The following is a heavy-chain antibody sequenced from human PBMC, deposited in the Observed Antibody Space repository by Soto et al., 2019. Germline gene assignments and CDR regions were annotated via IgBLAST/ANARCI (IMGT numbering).Heavy chain of an antibody. CDR2: IYPGDSDT. Sequence: GESLKISCKGSGYSFTSYWIGWVRQMPGKGLEWMGIIYPGDSDTRYSPSFQGQVTISADKSIRTAYLQWSSLKAPDTAMYYCARFSYYDILTGFGSSGYYYMDVWGKGTTVTVSS. J-gene: IGHJ6*03. CDR3: ARFSYYDILTGFGSSGYYYMDV. V-gene: IGHV5-51*01. D-gene: IGHD3-9*01. CDR1: GYSFTSYW.